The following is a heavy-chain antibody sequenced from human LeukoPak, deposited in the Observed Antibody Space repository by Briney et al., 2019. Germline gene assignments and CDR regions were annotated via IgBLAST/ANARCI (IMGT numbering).Heavy chain of an antibody. CDR2: IIPIFGTA. Sequence: SVKVSCKAFGGTFSSYAISWVRQAPGQGLEWMGGIIPIFGTANYAQKFQGRVTITTDESTGTAYMELSSLRSEDTAVYYCAAQWLVHYYFDYWGQGTLVTVSS. V-gene: IGHV1-69*05. CDR3: AAQWLVHYYFDY. J-gene: IGHJ4*02. D-gene: IGHD6-19*01. CDR1: GGTFSSYA.